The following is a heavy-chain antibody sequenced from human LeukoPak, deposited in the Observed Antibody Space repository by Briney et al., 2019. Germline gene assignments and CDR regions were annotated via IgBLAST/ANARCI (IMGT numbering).Heavy chain of an antibody. J-gene: IGHJ4*02. CDR2: ISGSGTTT. CDR1: GLTFSSFG. D-gene: IGHD6-19*01. CDR3: ATPANSSGWYDLRPFDS. Sequence: GGSLRLSCAASGLTFSSFGMSWVRQAPGKGLEWVSHISGSGTTTYYADSVKGRFTISRDYSKNTLYPQMNSLRAEDTAVYYCATPANSSGWYDLRPFDSWGQGTLVTVSS. V-gene: IGHV3-23*01.